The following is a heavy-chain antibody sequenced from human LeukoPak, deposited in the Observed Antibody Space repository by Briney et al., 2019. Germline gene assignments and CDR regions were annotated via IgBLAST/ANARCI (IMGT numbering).Heavy chain of an antibody. D-gene: IGHD3-16*01. V-gene: IGHV4-59*01. CDR2: IYYSGST. CDR3: ARETSQKGAHYMDV. J-gene: IGHJ6*03. Sequence: PSETLSLTCTVSGGSISSYYWSWIRQPPGKGLEWIGYIYYSGSTSYKPSLKSRVTISVDTSKNQFSLKLRSVTAADTAVYYCARETSQKGAHYMDVWGKGTTVTISS. CDR1: GGSISSYY.